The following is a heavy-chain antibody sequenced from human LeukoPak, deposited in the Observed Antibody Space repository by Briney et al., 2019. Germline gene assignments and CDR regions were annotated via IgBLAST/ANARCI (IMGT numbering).Heavy chain of an antibody. CDR3: AKDSYSSSWGFDY. CDR1: GFTFSNAW. V-gene: IGHV3-15*01. D-gene: IGHD6-13*01. J-gene: IGHJ4*02. Sequence: GGSLRLSCAASGFTFSNAWMSWVRQAPGKGLEWVGRIKNKVDGGTTDYAAPVKGRFTVSRDDSKDKLYLQMDSLKTEDTAVYYCAKDSYSSSWGFDYWGQGTLVTVSS. CDR2: IKNKVDGGTT.